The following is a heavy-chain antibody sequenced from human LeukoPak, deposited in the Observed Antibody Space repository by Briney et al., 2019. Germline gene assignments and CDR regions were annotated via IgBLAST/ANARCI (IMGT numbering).Heavy chain of an antibody. CDR2: IYYSGST. CDR1: GGSISSYY. V-gene: IGHV4-59*12. J-gene: IGHJ6*03. Sequence: SETLSLTCTVSGGSISSYYWSWIRQPPGKGLEWIGYIYYSGSTNYNPSLKSRVTISVDTSKNQFSLKLSSVTAADTAVYYCARDLGATQGYYYYYYMDVWGKGTTVTISS. CDR3: ARDLGATQGYYYYYYMDV. D-gene: IGHD1-26*01.